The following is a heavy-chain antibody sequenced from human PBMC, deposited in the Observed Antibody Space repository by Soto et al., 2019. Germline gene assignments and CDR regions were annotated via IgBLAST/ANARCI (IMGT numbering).Heavy chain of an antibody. D-gene: IGHD7-27*01. CDR2: IYYSGST. CDR1: GGSISVYY. J-gene: IGHJ6*02. CDR3: ASQNWGNYGLDV. V-gene: IGHV4-59*08. Sequence: SETLSLTCTVSGGSISVYYWSWIRQPPGKGLEWIGYIYYSGSTNYNPSLKSRVTISVDTSKNQFSLKLSSVTAADTAVYYCASQNWGNYGLDVWGQGTTVTVS.